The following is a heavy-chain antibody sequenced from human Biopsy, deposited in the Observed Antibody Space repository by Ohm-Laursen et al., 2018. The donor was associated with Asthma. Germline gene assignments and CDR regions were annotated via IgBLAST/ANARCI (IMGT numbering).Heavy chain of an antibody. D-gene: IGHD1-20*01. CDR1: GGYLTGHC. J-gene: IGHJ5*02. Sequence: TLSLTCIVYGGYLTGHCWNWIRQPPGKGLEWIGEIDQSGYTNYNPSLKSRVTISADTSKNQFHLNLSSVTAADTAVHFCARAAITGIRGWFDPWGQGTQVTVSS. CDR3: ARAAITGIRGWFDP. V-gene: IGHV4-34*01. CDR2: IDQSGYT.